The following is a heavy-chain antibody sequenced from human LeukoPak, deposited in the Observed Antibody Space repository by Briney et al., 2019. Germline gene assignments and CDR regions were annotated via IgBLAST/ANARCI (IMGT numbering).Heavy chain of an antibody. J-gene: IGHJ4*02. Sequence: PSETLSLTCTVSGGSINNYYWSWIRQSPGKGLEWIGYIYYSESTYYNPSLKSRVTISVDTSRNQFSLKLSSVTAADTAVYFCARYSSSSGCFDYWGQGTLVTVSS. V-gene: IGHV4-59*08. CDR2: IYYSEST. D-gene: IGHD6-6*01. CDR3: ARYSSSSGCFDY. CDR1: GGSINNYY.